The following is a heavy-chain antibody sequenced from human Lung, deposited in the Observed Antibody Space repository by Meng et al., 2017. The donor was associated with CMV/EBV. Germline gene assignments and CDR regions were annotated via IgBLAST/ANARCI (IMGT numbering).Heavy chain of an antibody. CDR3: AKGKWGGYYYYYGMDV. Sequence: ESXKISXAASGFTFSTFAMSWVRQAPGKGLQWVSVIYSGDDSTYYADSVKGRFTISRDNSKNMLYLQMNSLRAEDSAVYFCAKGKWGGYYYYYGMDVWGQGTTVTVSS. V-gene: IGHV3-23*03. CDR2: IYSGDDST. D-gene: IGHD1-26*01. J-gene: IGHJ6*02. CDR1: GFTFSTFA.